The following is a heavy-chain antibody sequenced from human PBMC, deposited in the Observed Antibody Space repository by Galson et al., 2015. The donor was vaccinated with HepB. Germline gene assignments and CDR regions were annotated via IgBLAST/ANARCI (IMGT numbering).Heavy chain of an antibody. J-gene: IGHJ5*02. CDR3: AKGLWRDTSGPPQS. V-gene: IGHV3-23*01. CDR1: GFTVSSNY. Sequence: SLRLSCAASGFTVSSNYMSWVRQAPGKGLEWVSVISGGGDRTYYADAMRGRFSISRDNSKHTLYLQMNSLRAEDTAVYYCAKGLWRDTSGPPQSWGQGTLVTVSS. D-gene: IGHD3-22*01. CDR2: ISGGGDRT.